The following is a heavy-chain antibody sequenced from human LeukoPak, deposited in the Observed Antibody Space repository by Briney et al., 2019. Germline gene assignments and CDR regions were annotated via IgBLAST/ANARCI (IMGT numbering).Heavy chain of an antibody. CDR3: AKDNQRYSSSWYSDYYYGMDV. D-gene: IGHD6-13*01. J-gene: IGHJ6*02. Sequence: GGSLRLSCAASGFTFDDYATHWVRQAPGKGLEWVSGISWKSGSIGYADYVKGRFTISRDNAKNSLYLQMNSLRAEDTALYYCAKDNQRYSSSWYSDYYYGMDVWGQGTTVTVSS. V-gene: IGHV3-9*01. CDR2: ISWKSGSI. CDR1: GFTFDDYA.